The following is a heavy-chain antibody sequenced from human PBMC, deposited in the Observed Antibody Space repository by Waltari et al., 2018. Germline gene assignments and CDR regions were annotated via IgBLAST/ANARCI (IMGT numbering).Heavy chain of an antibody. CDR1: GFTFGSYA. CDR2: IYSGGST. D-gene: IGHD6-13*01. CDR3: AKDLIVAAAGTFDY. J-gene: IGHJ4*02. Sequence: EVQLLESGGGLVQPGGSLRLSCAASGFTFGSYAMSWVRQAPGKGLEWVSVIYSGGSTYYADSVKGRFTISRDNSKNTLYLQMNSLRAEDTAVYYCAKDLIVAAAGTFDYWGQGTLVTVSS. V-gene: IGHV3-23*03.